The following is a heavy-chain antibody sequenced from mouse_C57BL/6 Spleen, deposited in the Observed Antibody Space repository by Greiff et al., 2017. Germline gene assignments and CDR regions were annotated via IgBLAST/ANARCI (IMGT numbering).Heavy chain of an antibody. V-gene: IGHV5-4*01. CDR3: ARDIYDGSWFAY. CDR2: ISDGGSYT. J-gene: IGHJ3*01. CDR1: GFTFSSYA. D-gene: IGHD2-3*01. Sequence: EVHLVESGGGLVKPGGSLKLSCAASGFTFSSYAMSWVRQTPEKRLEWVATISDGGSYTYYPDNVKGRFTFSRDNAKNNLYLQMSHLKSEDTAMYYCARDIYDGSWFAYWGQGTLVTVSA.